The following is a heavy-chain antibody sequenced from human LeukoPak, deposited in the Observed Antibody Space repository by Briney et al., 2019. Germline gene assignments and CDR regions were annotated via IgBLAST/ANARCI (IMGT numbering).Heavy chain of an antibody. J-gene: IGHJ4*02. Sequence: SETLSLTCTVSGYSISSGYYWGWIRQPPGKGLEWIGSIYHSGSTYYNPSLKSRVTISVDTSKNQFSLKLSSVTAADTAVYYCARAYIDTYGDLYNYYFDYWGQGTLVTVSS. CDR1: GYSISSGYY. CDR3: ARAYIDTYGDLYNYYFDY. V-gene: IGHV4-38-2*02. D-gene: IGHD4-17*01. CDR2: IYHSGST.